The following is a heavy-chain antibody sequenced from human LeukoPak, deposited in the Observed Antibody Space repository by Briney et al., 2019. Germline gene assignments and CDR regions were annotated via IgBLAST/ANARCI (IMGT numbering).Heavy chain of an antibody. V-gene: IGHV3-13*01. D-gene: IGHD3-3*01. Sequence: GGSLRLSCAASGFTFSSYDMHWVRQATGKVLEWVSAIGTAGDTYYPGSVKGRFTISRENAKNSLYLQMNSLRAGDAAVYYCARVQLYYDFWGMDVWGQGTTVTVSS. CDR2: IGTAGDT. CDR3: ARVQLYYDFWGMDV. J-gene: IGHJ6*02. CDR1: GFTFSSYD.